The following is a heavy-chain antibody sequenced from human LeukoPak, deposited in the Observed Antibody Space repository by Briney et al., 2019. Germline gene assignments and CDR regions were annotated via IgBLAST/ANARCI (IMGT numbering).Heavy chain of an antibody. CDR3: ARDAYNWNDGIYFDY. CDR1: GYTSTSYG. Sequence: ASVKVSCKASGYTSTSYGISWVRQAPGQGLEWMGWISAYNGNTNYAQKLQGRVTMTTDTSTSTAYMELRSLRSDDTAVYYCARDAYNWNDGIYFDYWGQGTLVTVSS. J-gene: IGHJ4*02. D-gene: IGHD1-1*01. CDR2: ISAYNGNT. V-gene: IGHV1-18*01.